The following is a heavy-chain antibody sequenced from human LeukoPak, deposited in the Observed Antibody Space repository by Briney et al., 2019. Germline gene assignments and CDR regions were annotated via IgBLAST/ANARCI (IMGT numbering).Heavy chain of an antibody. V-gene: IGHV1-46*01. J-gene: IGHJ4*02. CDR2: INPSGDST. CDR3: ARVGGYCSGGSCYSGYFDY. Sequence: ASVKISCKASGYTFTSNHIHCVRQAPGQGLEWMGVINPSGDSTSYAQKFQGRVTMTRDTSTSTVYMELSSLRSEDTAVYYCARVGGYCSGGSCYSGYFDYWGQGTLVTVSS. D-gene: IGHD2-15*01. CDR1: GYTFTSNH.